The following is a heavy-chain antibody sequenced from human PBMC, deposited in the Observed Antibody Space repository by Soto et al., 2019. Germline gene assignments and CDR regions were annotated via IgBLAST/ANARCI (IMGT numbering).Heavy chain of an antibody. Sequence: QVQLVESGGGVVQPGRSLRLSCAAAGFTFSTYGMNWVRQAPGKGPEWVAIISSDGSETHYADYVKGRFTISRDNSRSTLYLQMNSMIVEDTAVYYCARQEAGTDYWGQGTLVTVSS. CDR3: ARQEAGTDY. V-gene: IGHV3-30*03. CDR2: ISSDGSET. D-gene: IGHD6-19*01. J-gene: IGHJ4*02. CDR1: GFTFSTYG.